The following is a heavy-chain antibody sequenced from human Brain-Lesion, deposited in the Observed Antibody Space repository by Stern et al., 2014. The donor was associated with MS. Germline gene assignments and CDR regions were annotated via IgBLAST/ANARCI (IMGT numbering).Heavy chain of an antibody. Sequence: QLVESGGGLVQPGRSLRLSCAASGFSFNDYTMHWVRQAPGKGLEWAAGISWNSGGIGYADSVQGRFTIFRDNAKNSLYLQMNSLRAEDTAFYFCAKDAWGRGWSHLFFDLWGRGTLVTVSS. D-gene: IGHD2-15*01. CDR2: ISWNSGGI. J-gene: IGHJ2*01. V-gene: IGHV3-9*01. CDR3: AKDAWGRGWSHLFFDL. CDR1: GFSFNDYT.